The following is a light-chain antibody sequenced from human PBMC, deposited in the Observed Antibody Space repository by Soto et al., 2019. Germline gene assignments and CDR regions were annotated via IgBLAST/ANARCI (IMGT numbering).Light chain of an antibody. V-gene: IGKV3-20*01. J-gene: IGKJ1*01. CDR3: QQYGSSGT. CDR2: GAS. Sequence: DIELTQSPGTLSLSPGDRATLTCRASQSVINWYLAWQQQKPDQAPRLLNYGASIRGTGIPGRFSGSGAGADFPLTISRLEDEDLAVYYCQQYGSSGTFGQGTKVDIK. CDR1: QSVINWY.